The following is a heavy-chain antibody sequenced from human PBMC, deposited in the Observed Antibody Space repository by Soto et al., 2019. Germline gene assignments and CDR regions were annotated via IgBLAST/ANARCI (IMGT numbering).Heavy chain of an antibody. D-gene: IGHD6-19*01. CDR2: ISYDGSNK. CDR1: GFTFSSYG. CDR3: AKEGASSGWDYYYGMDV. V-gene: IGHV3-30*18. J-gene: IGHJ6*02. Sequence: GGSLRLSCAASGFTFSSYGMHWVRQAPGKGLEWVAVISYDGSNKYYADSVKGRFTISRDNSKNMLYLQMNSLRAEDTAVYYCAKEGASSGWDYYYGMDVWGQGTTVTVSS.